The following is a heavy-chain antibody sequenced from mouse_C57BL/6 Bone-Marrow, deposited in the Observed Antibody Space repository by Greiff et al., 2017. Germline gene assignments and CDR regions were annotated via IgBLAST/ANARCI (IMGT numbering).Heavy chain of an antibody. J-gene: IGHJ2*01. CDR3: SSFDGNYFDF. CDR2: IDPEIGDT. CDR1: GFNIKDDY. Sequence: VQLQQSGAELVRPGASVKLSCTASGFNIKDDYIHWVKQRPEQGLEWIGWIDPEIGDTEYASEFQGQATITSDTSSNTAYLQLSSLTSEDTAVYYCSSFDGNYFDFWGQGTPLTVAS. V-gene: IGHV14-4*01. D-gene: IGHD2-3*01.